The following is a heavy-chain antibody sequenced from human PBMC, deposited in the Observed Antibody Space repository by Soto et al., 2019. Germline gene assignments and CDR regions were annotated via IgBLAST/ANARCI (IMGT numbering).Heavy chain of an antibody. CDR1: GYAFTTYG. CDR2: ISAHNGNT. CDR3: ARGRYGDY. V-gene: IGHV1-18*01. J-gene: IGHJ4*02. Sequence: QVHLVQSGAEVKKPGASVKVSCQASGYAFTTYGITWVRQAPGQGLEWMGWISAHNGNTNYAQKLQGRVTVTRDTXXXXAXMELRSLXXDXTAVYYCARGRYGDYWGQGALVTVSS. D-gene: IGHD1-1*01.